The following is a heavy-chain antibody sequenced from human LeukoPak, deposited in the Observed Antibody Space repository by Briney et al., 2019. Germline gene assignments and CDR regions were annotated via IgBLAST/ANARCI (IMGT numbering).Heavy chain of an antibody. CDR1: GYTFTSYD. CDR3: ATVPGGYEKRPAGWFDP. V-gene: IGHV1-8*01. CDR2: MNPNSGNT. J-gene: IGHJ5*02. Sequence: ASVKVSCKASGYTFTSYDINWVRQATGQGLEWMGWMNPNSGNTGYAQKFQGRVTMTRNTSISTAYMELSSLRSEDTAVYYCATVPGGYEKRPAGWFDPWGQGTLVTASS. D-gene: IGHD5-12*01.